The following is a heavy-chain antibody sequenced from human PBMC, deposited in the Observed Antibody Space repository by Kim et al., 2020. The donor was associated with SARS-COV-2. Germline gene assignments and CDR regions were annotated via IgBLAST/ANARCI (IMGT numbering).Heavy chain of an antibody. Sequence: GGSLRLSCAASGFTFSNAWMSWVRQAPGKGLEWVGRIKSKTDGGTTDYAAPVKGRFTISRDDSKNTLYLQMNSLKTEDTAVYYCTTDLMGSSWYVGGDFDYWGQGTLVTVSS. CDR1: GFTFSNAW. J-gene: IGHJ4*02. CDR3: TTDLMGSSWYVGGDFDY. CDR2: IKSKTDGGTT. V-gene: IGHV3-15*01. D-gene: IGHD6-13*01.